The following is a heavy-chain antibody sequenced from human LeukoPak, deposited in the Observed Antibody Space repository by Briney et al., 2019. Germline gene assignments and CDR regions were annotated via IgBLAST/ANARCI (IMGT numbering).Heavy chain of an antibody. CDR2: IYYSGST. V-gene: IGHV4-59*01. CDR3: AISGYSYGDAFDI. CDR1: GGSISSYY. Sequence: SETLSLTCTVSGGSISSYYWSWNRQPPGKGLEWIGYIYYSGSTNYNPSLKSRVTISVDTSKNQFSLKLSSVTAADTAVYYCAISGYSYGDAFDIWGQGTMVTVSS. J-gene: IGHJ3*02. D-gene: IGHD5-18*01.